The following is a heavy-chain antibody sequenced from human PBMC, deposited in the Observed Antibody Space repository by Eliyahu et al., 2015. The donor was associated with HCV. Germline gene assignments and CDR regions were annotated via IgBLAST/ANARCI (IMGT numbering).Heavy chain of an antibody. D-gene: IGHD2/OR15-2a*01. CDR3: ARGLLSRGMDV. CDR1: GGSFGSFY. Sequence: QVQLQESGPGLVKPSETLSLSCTVSGGSFGSFYWSWIRQPPGKRLEWIGYVYFGGNTNYNPPLQSRVTISADTSKKQFSLNLRSVTAADTAMYYCARGLLSRGMDVWGHGTTVTVSS. CDR2: VYFGGNT. V-gene: IGHV4-59*01. J-gene: IGHJ6*02.